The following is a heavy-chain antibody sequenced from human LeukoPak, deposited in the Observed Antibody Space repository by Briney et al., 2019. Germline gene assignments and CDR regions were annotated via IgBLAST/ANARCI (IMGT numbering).Heavy chain of an antibody. CDR1: GFTFTSSA. CDR3: AVYCSSTSCPPNWFDP. V-gene: IGHV1-58*01. D-gene: IGHD2-2*01. CDR2: IVVGSGNT. Sequence: SVKVSCKASGFTFTSSAVQWVRQARGQRLEWMGWIVVGSGNTNYAQKFQERVTITRDMSTSTAYMELSSLRSEDTAVYYCAVYCSSTSCPPNWFDPWGQGTLVTVSS. J-gene: IGHJ5*02.